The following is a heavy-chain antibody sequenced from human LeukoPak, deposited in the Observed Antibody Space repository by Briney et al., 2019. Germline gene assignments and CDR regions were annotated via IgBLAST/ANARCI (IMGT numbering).Heavy chain of an antibody. CDR2: ISYDGSNK. V-gene: IGHV3-30*03. Sequence: GGSLRLSCAASGFTFSSYGMHWVRQAPGKGLEWVAVISYDGSNKYYADSVKGRFTISRDNPKNTLYLQMNSLRAEDTAVYYCASYDYVWGSYRYTGAPNFDYWGQGTLVTVSS. D-gene: IGHD3-16*02. CDR1: GFTFSSYG. CDR3: ASYDYVWGSYRYTGAPNFDY. J-gene: IGHJ4*02.